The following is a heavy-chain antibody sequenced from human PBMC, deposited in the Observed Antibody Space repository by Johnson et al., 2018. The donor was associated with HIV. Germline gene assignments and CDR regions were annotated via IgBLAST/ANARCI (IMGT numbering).Heavy chain of an antibody. CDR1: GFTFDDYA. CDR3: AKDSPGEGDAFDI. J-gene: IGHJ3*02. D-gene: IGHD3-10*01. CDR2: ISWNGGST. V-gene: IGHV3-9*01. Sequence: EVQVVESGGGLVQPGRSLRLSCAASGFTFDDYAMHWVRQAPGKGLEWVSGISWNGGSTGYADSVKGRFTISRDTAQNSLYLQMNSLRGDDTALYYCAKDSPGEGDAFDIWGQGTMVTVSS.